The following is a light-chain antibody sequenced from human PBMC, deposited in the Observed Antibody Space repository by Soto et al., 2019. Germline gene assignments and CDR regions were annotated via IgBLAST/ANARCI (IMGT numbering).Light chain of an antibody. Sequence: DIQMTQSPSTLSASVGDRVTITCRASQSISSWLAWYQQKPGKAPTLLIYDASSLESGVPSRFSGSGSGTDFTLNISSLQPDDFATYYCQQYNSYSLTFGQGTKVEIK. CDR3: QQYNSYSLT. V-gene: IGKV1-5*01. CDR1: QSISSW. J-gene: IGKJ1*01. CDR2: DAS.